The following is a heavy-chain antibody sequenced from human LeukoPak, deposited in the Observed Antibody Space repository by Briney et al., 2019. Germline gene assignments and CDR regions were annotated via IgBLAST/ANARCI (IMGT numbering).Heavy chain of an antibody. D-gene: IGHD6-13*01. J-gene: IGHJ4*02. CDR1: GFTFSNYA. CDR3: ANKIPTRIAAAEPPFDY. Sequence: GGALRLSCAASGFTFSNYAMSWVGQAPGKGGEGAAAISGSGGSTYYADSVKGRFTISRDNSKNTLYLQMNSLRAEDTAVYYCANKIPTRIAAAEPPFDYWGQGTLVTVSS. V-gene: IGHV3-23*01. CDR2: ISGSGGST.